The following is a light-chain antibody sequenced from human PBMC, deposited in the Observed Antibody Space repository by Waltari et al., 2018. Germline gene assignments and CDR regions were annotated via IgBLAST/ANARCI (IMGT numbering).Light chain of an antibody. J-gene: IGKJ5*01. CDR3: MQALQTPR. CDR1: QSLLHSNGYNY. CDR2: LGS. Sequence: DIVMTQSPLSLPVTPGEPASISCRSSQSLLHSNGYNYLDWYLQKPGQSPQLLIYLGSNRASGVPDRFSGSGSGTDFTLKISGVEAEDVGFYYCMQALQTPRFGQGTRLEIK. V-gene: IGKV2-28*01.